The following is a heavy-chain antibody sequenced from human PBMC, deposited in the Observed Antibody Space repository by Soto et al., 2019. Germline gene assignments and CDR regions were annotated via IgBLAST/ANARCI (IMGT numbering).Heavy chain of an antibody. CDR1: GYSFTSYW. CDR2: IYPGDSDT. J-gene: IGHJ4*02. V-gene: IGHV5-51*01. CDR3: ARMLMDDILTGYYFDY. Sequence: GESLKISCKGSGYSFTSYWIGWVRQMPGKGLEWMGIIYPGDSDTRYSPSFQGQVTISADKSISTAYLQWSSLKASDTAMYYCARMLMDDILTGYYFDYWGQGTLVTVSS. D-gene: IGHD3-9*01.